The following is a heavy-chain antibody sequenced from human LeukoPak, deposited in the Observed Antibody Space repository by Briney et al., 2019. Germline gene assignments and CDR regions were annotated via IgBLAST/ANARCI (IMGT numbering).Heavy chain of an antibody. CDR1: GYTFTGYY. Sequence: ASVKVSCKASGYTFTGYYMHWVRQAPGQGLEWMGWINPNSGGTNYAQKFQGRVAMTRDTSISTAYMELSRLRSDDTAVYYCARAYYDFWSGYYNDYWGQGTLVTVSS. V-gene: IGHV1-2*02. CDR2: INPNSGGT. D-gene: IGHD3-3*01. J-gene: IGHJ4*02. CDR3: ARAYYDFWSGYYNDY.